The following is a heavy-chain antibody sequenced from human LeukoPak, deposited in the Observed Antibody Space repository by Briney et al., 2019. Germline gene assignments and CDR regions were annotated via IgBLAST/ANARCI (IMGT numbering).Heavy chain of an antibody. Sequence: GGSLRLSCAASGFTFSGYSMNWVRQAPGKGLEWVSYISSGSSTIYYADSVKGRFTISRDNAKNSLYLQMNSLRAEDTAVYYCARERRTVTTDYWGQGTLVTVSS. V-gene: IGHV3-48*01. CDR1: GFTFSGYS. CDR2: ISSGSSTI. J-gene: IGHJ4*02. CDR3: ARERRTVTTDY. D-gene: IGHD4-11*01.